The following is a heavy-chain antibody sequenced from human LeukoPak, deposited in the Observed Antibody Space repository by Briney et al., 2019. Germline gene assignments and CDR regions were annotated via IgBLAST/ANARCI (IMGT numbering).Heavy chain of an antibody. J-gene: IGHJ4*02. D-gene: IGHD6-13*01. CDR2: INHSGST. CDR1: GGSFSGYY. V-gene: IGHV4-34*01. CDR3: ARAPAAGEGDY. Sequence: PSETLSLTCAVYGGSFSGYYWSWIRQPPGKGLEWIGEINHSGSTNYNPSLKSRVTISVDTSKNQFSLKLSSVTAADTAVYYCARAPAAGEGDYWGQGTLVTVSS.